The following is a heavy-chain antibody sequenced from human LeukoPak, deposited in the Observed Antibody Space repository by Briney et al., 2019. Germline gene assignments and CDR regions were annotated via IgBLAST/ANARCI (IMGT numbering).Heavy chain of an antibody. D-gene: IGHD2-2*02. Sequence: ASVKVSCKASGYTFTGYYMHWVRQAPGQGLEWMGRINPNSGGTNYAQKFQGRVTMTRDTSISTAYMELSRLRSDDTAVYYCARDCSSTSCYTWGFDPWGQGTLVTVSS. CDR2: INPNSGGT. CDR3: ARDCSSTSCYTWGFDP. CDR1: GYTFTGYY. J-gene: IGHJ5*02. V-gene: IGHV1-2*06.